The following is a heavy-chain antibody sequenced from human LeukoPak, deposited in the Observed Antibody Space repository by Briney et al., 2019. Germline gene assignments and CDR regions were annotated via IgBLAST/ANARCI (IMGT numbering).Heavy chain of an antibody. V-gene: IGHV3-48*03. CDR1: GFTFSSYE. J-gene: IGHJ4*02. CDR2: ISSSGSTI. D-gene: IGHD3-22*01. CDR3: ARDDSSGYPIDY. Sequence: GGSLRLSCAASGFTFSSYEMNWVRQAPGKGLEWVSYISSSGSTIYYADSVKGRFTISGDNAKNSLYLQMNSLRAEDTAVYYCARDDSSGYPIDYWGQGTLVTVSS.